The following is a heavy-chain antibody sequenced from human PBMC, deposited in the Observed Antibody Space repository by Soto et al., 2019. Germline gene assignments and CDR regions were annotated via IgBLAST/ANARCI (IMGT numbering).Heavy chain of an antibody. CDR3: ARASPLAAAGNPLWFDH. CDR1: GFTFSSYS. D-gene: IGHD6-13*01. J-gene: IGHJ5*02. CDR2: ISSSSSTI. V-gene: IGHV3-48*02. Sequence: GGSLRLSCAASGFTFSSYSMNWVRQAPGKGLEWVSYISSSSSTIYYADSVKGRFTISRDNAMNSLYLQMNSLRDADTAVYFCARASPLAAAGNPLWFDHWGLGTLVTVSS.